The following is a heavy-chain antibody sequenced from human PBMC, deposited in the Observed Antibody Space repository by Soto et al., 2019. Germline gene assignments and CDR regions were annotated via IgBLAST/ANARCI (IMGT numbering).Heavy chain of an antibody. D-gene: IGHD7-27*01. J-gene: IGHJ5*01. CDR2: ISYDGTNK. CDR1: GFSFSISP. Sequence: QVQLVESGGGVVQPGRSLRLSCAASGFSFSISPMHWVRQAPGKGPDWVALISYDGTNKFYADSVKVRFTISRDNSKSTLDLQVDSLRPEDAAVYYCARDPKTSGGQHWAFHFFDSWGQGTLVTVSS. CDR3: ARDPKTSGGQHWAFHFFDS. V-gene: IGHV3-30-3*01.